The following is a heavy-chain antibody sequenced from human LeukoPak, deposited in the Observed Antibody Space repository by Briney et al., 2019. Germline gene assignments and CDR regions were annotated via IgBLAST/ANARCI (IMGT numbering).Heavy chain of an antibody. CDR1: GFTFSSYG. CDR2: ISWNSGSI. V-gene: IGHV3-9*03. CDR3: AKDKVPRYHGYTLQH. Sequence: GGSLRLSCAASGFTFSSYGMSWVRQAPGKGLEWVSGISWNSGSIGYADSVKSRFTISRDNAKNSLYLQMNSLRAEDMALYYCAKDKVPRYHGYTLQHWGQGTLVTVSS. J-gene: IGHJ1*01. D-gene: IGHD3-16*01.